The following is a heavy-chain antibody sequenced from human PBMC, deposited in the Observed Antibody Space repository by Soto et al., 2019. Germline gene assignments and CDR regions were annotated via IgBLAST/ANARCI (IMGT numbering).Heavy chain of an antibody. CDR1: GFTFSSYA. Sequence: EVQLVESGGGLVQPGGSLRLSCAASGFTFSSYAMHWVRQAPGKGLEYFSAISSNGGSTYYANSVKGRFTISRDNSKNTVYLQMGSLRAEDMAVYYCARSDGYNFDYWGQGTLVTVSS. CDR3: ARSDGYNFDY. J-gene: IGHJ4*02. CDR2: ISSNGGST. D-gene: IGHD2-21*01. V-gene: IGHV3-64*01.